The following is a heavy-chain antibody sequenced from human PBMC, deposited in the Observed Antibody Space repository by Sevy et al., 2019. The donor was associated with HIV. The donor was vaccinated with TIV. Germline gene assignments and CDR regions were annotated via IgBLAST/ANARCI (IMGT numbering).Heavy chain of an antibody. Sequence: KQSQTLSLTCTVSGGSISSSSYYWGWIRQPPGKGLEWIGSIYYSGSTYYNPSLKSRVTISVDTSKNQFSLKLSSVTAADTAVYYCASTQRFLGWLLSGDYWGQGTLVTVSS. V-gene: IGHV4-39*01. CDR3: ASTQRFLGWLLSGDY. J-gene: IGHJ4*02. D-gene: IGHD3-3*01. CDR1: GGSISSSSYY. CDR2: IYYSGST.